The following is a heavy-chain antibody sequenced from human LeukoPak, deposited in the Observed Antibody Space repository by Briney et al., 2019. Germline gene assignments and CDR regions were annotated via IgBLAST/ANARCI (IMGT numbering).Heavy chain of an antibody. Sequence: KTGGSLRLSCAASGFTFSSYSMNWVRQAPGKGLEWVSSISSSSSYIYYADSVKGRFTISRDNSKNTLYLQMNSLRAEDTAVYYCAKDASPTGYDFWSGYPEYMDVWGKGTTVTVSS. D-gene: IGHD3-3*01. CDR1: GFTFSSYS. CDR2: ISSSSSYI. CDR3: AKDASPTGYDFWSGYPEYMDV. J-gene: IGHJ6*03. V-gene: IGHV3-21*01.